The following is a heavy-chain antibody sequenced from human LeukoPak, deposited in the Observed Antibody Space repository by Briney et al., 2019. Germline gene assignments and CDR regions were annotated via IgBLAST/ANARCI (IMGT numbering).Heavy chain of an antibody. Sequence: PGGSLRLSCAASGFTFSDYYMSWIRQAPGKGLEWVSYISSSGSTIKYADSVKGRFTISRDNAKNSLYLQMNSLRAEDTAVYYCARHQWVEMGYSAFDIWGQGTMVTVSS. V-gene: IGHV3-11*04. D-gene: IGHD5-24*01. CDR1: GFTFSDYY. CDR2: ISSSGSTI. CDR3: ARHQWVEMGYSAFDI. J-gene: IGHJ3*02.